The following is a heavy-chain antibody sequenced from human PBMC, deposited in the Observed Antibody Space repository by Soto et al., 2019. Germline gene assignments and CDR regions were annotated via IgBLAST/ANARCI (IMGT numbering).Heavy chain of an antibody. D-gene: IGHD3-10*01. J-gene: IGHJ4*02. V-gene: IGHV3-53*01. CDR1: GFTVSNNY. CDR2: IYSGGYT. CDR3: APHPGGGGY. Sequence: EVQLVESGGGLIQPGGSLRLSCAVSGFTVSNNYMSWVRQAPGKGLEGVSVIYSGGYTAYGDSVKGRFTISRDNSKNKTYLQMNSRSAHHAAVFYWAPHPGGGGYWGQGTLVTVSS.